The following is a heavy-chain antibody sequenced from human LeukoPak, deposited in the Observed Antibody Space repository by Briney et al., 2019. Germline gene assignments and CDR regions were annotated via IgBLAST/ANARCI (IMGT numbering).Heavy chain of an antibody. D-gene: IGHD4-17*01. V-gene: IGHV4-34*01. Sequence: KPSETLSLTCAVYGGSFSGYYWSWIRQPPGKGLEWIGEINHSGSTNYNPSLKSRVTISVDTSKNQFSLKLSSVTAADTAVYYCARVGYGDNVFRYYYYYMDVWGKGTTVTVSS. J-gene: IGHJ6*03. CDR3: ARVGYGDNVFRYYYYYMDV. CDR2: INHSGST. CDR1: GGSFSGYY.